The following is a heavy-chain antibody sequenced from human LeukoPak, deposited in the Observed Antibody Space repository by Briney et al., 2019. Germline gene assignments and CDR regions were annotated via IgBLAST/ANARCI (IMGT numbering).Heavy chain of an antibody. D-gene: IGHD2-2*02. Sequence: VASVKVSCKASGYTFTSYYMHWVRQAPGQGLEWMGIINPSGGSTSYAQKFQGRATMTRDTSTSTVYMELSSLRSEDTAVYYCARDQATLVPAAINEYGMDVWGQGTTVTVSS. CDR3: ARDQATLVPAAINEYGMDV. CDR1: GYTFTSYY. J-gene: IGHJ6*02. CDR2: INPSGGST. V-gene: IGHV1-46*01.